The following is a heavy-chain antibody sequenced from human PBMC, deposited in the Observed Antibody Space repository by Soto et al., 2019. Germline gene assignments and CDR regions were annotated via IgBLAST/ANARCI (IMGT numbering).Heavy chain of an antibody. CDR1: GFTFSSYA. D-gene: IGHD3-3*01. CDR2: ISYDGSNK. CDR3: ARDRTIFGVVIGYYSPIDY. J-gene: IGHJ4*02. V-gene: IGHV3-30-3*01. Sequence: PGGSLRLSCAASGFTFSSYAMHWVRQAPGKGLEWVAVISYDGSNKYYADSVKGRFTISRDNSKNTLYLQMNSLRAEDTAVYYCARDRTIFGVVIGYYSPIDYWGQGTLVTFSS.